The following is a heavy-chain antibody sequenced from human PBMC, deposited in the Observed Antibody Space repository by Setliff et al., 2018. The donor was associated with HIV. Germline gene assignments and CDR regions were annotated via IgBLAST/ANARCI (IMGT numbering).Heavy chain of an antibody. CDR1: GGSISSGSYY. J-gene: IGHJ4*02. Sequence: PSETLSLTCTVSGGSISSGSYYWSWIRQTAGKGLEWIGHIYTSGSTNYNPSLESRVTISVDTSKNQFSLKLSSVTAADTAVYYCARGSSWPYYFDYWGQGTLVTVSS. D-gene: IGHD6-13*01. CDR2: IYTSGST. V-gene: IGHV4-61*09. CDR3: ARGSSWPYYFDY.